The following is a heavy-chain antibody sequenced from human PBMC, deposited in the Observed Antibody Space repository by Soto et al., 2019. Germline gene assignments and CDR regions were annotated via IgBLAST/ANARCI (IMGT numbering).Heavy chain of an antibody. CDR2: ISGSGGST. CDR1: GFTFSSYA. Sequence: EVQLLESGGVLVQPGGSLRLSCAASGFTFSSYAMSWVRQAPGKRLEWVSAISGSGGSTYYADYVKGRFTISRDNSKNTQYLQMNSLRAEDTAVYYCAKATDLGDGGDFDYWGQGTLVTVSS. J-gene: IGHJ4*02. CDR3: AKATDLGDGGDFDY. V-gene: IGHV3-23*01.